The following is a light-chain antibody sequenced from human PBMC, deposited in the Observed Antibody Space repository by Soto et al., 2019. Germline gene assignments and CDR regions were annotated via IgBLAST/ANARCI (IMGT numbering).Light chain of an antibody. CDR3: MNRMNWPLN. Sequence: DIHLTQSPSTLSESSGEIATIXCRASQSIDRWLAWYQQKPGKAPKVLIWDATTLHRGVPSRLSGSRSGTEFTLTISSLEPEELGVYYCMNRMNWPLNFGQGTRLEI. V-gene: IGKV1-5*01. CDR1: QSIDRW. CDR2: DAT. J-gene: IGKJ5*01.